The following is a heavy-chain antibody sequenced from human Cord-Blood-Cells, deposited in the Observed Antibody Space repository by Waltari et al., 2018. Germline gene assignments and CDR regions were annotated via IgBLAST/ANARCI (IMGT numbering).Heavy chain of an antibody. D-gene: IGHD5-12*01. V-gene: IGHV4-61*09. Sequence: QVQLQESGPGLVKPSQTLSLTCTVSGGSISSGRYYWSWIRLPAGTGLEWIGYIYTSGSTNYNPSLKSRVTISVDTSKNQFSLKLSSVTAADTAVYYCARDSHGVATGGTYYYYGMDVWGQGTTVTVSS. J-gene: IGHJ6*02. CDR1: GGSISSGRYY. CDR3: ARDSHGVATGGTYYYYGMDV. CDR2: IYTSGST.